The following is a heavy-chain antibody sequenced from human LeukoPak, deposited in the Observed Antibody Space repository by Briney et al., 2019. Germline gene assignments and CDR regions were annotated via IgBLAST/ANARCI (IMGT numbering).Heavy chain of an antibody. CDR3: ARGGTSGSLIY. CDR1: GFTFSTYG. D-gene: IGHD1-26*01. CDR2: IWYDGSKK. J-gene: IGHJ4*02. V-gene: IGHV3-33*01. Sequence: PGGSLRLSCAASGFTFSTYGIHWVRQAPGKGLEWVAVIWYDGSKKYYADSVKGRFTISRDNAKNTLYLQMNSLRAEDTAVYYCARGGTSGSLIYWGQGTLVTVSS.